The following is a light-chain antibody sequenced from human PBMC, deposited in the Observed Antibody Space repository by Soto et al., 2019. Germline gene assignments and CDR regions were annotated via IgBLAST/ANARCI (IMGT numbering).Light chain of an antibody. V-gene: IGKV3-20*01. J-gene: IGKJ1*01. CDR3: QPYVSSGP. CDR1: QSVSNNY. CDR2: GAA. Sequence: IVLTQSPGTLSLSPGERATLSGRASQSVSNNYLAWYQQKPGQAPRLLIYGAANRATCIPERISGSGSGTDFTLTLSIQEPEVLPVYYCQPYVSSGPFGQGTQVQCK.